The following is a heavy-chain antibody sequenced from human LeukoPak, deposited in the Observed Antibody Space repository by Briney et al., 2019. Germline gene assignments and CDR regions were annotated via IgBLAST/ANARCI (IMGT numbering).Heavy chain of an antibody. CDR2: IYYSGST. CDR1: GGSISSSFYY. Sequence: SETLSLTCTVSGGSISSSFYYWGWIRQPPGKGLEWIGSIYYSGSTYYNPSLKSRVTISVDTSKNQFSLKLSSVTAADTAVYYCARGKVRGFLEWLLFDYWGQGTLVTVSS. V-gene: IGHV4-39*01. CDR3: ARGKVRGFLEWLLFDY. D-gene: IGHD3-3*01. J-gene: IGHJ4*02.